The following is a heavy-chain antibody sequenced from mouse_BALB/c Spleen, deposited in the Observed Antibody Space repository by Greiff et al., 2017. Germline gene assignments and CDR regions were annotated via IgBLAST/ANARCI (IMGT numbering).Heavy chain of an antibody. D-gene: IGHD2-3*01. V-gene: IGHV5-4*02. CDR3: ARPYDGSMDY. CDR1: GFTFSDYY. Sequence: EVKLEESGGGLVKPGGSLKLSCAASGFTFSDYYMYWVRQTPEKRLEWVATISDGGSYTYYPDSVTGRFTISRDNAKNNLYLHMSSLKSEDTARFYCARPYDGSMDYWGQGTSVTVSA. J-gene: IGHJ4*01. CDR2: ISDGGSYT.